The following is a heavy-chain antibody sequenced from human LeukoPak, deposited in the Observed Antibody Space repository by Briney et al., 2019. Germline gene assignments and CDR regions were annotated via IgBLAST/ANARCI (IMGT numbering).Heavy chain of an antibody. Sequence: PGGSLRLSCAASRFTFDDYGMSWVRQAPGKGLEWVSGINWNGGSTGYVDSVKGRFTISRDNAKNSLYLQMNSLRAEDTALYYCARGAPRRIWFGELGDDAFDIWGQGTMVTVSS. CDR1: RFTFDDYG. D-gene: IGHD3-10*01. V-gene: IGHV3-20*04. CDR2: INWNGGST. CDR3: ARGAPRRIWFGELGDDAFDI. J-gene: IGHJ3*02.